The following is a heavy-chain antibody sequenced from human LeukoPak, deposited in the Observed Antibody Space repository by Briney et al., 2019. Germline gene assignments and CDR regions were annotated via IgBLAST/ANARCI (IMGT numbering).Heavy chain of an antibody. V-gene: IGHV1-46*01. D-gene: IGHD6-13*01. CDR3: ARDRIAAAPDDY. CDR2: INPSGGST. CDR1: GYTFTSYY. Sequence: AASVKVSCKASGYTFTSYYMHWVRQAPGQGLEWMGIINPSGGSTSYAQKFQGRVTMTRDTSTSTVYMALSSLRSEDTAVYYCARDRIAAAPDDYWGQGTLVTVSS. J-gene: IGHJ4*02.